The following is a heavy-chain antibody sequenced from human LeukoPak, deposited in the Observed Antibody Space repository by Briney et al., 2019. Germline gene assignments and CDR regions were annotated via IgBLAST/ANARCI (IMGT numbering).Heavy chain of an antibody. CDR3: ASEVATTCDY. CDR2: ISYDGSNK. CDR1: GFTFSSYA. D-gene: IGHD5-12*01. V-gene: IGHV3-30-3*01. J-gene: IGHJ4*02. Sequence: PGGSLRLSCAASGFTFSSYAMHWVRQAPGKGLEWVAVISYDGSNKCYADSVKGRFTISRDNSKNTLYLQMNSLRAEDTAVYCCASEVATTCDYWGQGTLVTVSS.